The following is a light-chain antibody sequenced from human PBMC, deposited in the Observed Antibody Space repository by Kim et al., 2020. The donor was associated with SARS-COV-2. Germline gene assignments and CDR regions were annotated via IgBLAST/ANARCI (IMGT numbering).Light chain of an antibody. CDR3: NSRDSNDNVV. V-gene: IGLV3-19*01. CDR2: GKN. Sequence: AMGQSVRITCQGDSLRSYYATWYQQKPGQAPILVIYGKNNRPSGIPDRFSGSSSGNTASLTITGTQAGDEADYYCNSRDSNDNVVFGGGTKLTVL. J-gene: IGLJ2*01. CDR1: SLRSYY.